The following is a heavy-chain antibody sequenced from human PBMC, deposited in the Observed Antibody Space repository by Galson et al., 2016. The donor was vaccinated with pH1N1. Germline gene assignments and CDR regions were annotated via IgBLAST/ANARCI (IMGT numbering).Heavy chain of an antibody. CDR2: LNHSGST. J-gene: IGHJ6*03. D-gene: IGHD5-24*01. Sequence: SETLSLTCVVSGYSFSGYYWSWLRQPPGKGLEWIGELNHSGSTNYNPSLKSRVTISVDTSENQFSLKLYSVTAADTAVYYCARGRGGHNLRERQYYYSYMDVWGKGTTVTVSS. CDR1: GYSFSGYY. CDR3: ARGRGGHNLRERQYYYSYMDV. V-gene: IGHV4-34*01.